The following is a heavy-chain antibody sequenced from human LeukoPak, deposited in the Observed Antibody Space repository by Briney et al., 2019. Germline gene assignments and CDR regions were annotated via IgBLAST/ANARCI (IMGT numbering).Heavy chain of an antibody. J-gene: IGHJ4*02. Sequence: GTSVKVSCKASGITFSTSAMQWVRQARGQRLEWVGWIVVGTGSTNYAQKFRERVTITRDMSTSTVYMELSGLRSDDTAVYYCAAGYYSSWSYFNYWGQGTLVTVSS. D-gene: IGHD6-13*01. V-gene: IGHV1-58*02. CDR1: GITFSTSA. CDR3: AAGYYSSWSYFNY. CDR2: IVVGTGST.